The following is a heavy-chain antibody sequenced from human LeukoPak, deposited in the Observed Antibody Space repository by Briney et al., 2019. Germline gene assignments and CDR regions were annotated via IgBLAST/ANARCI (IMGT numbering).Heavy chain of an antibody. CDR1: GFTFGSYG. CDR2: IRYDGSNK. CDR3: ARRYDSSGYYYDY. J-gene: IGHJ4*02. V-gene: IGHV3-30*02. Sequence: GGSLRLSCAASGFTFGSYGMHWVRQAPGKGLEWVAFIRYDGSNKYYADSVKGRFTISRDNSKNTLYLQMNSLRAEDTAVYYCARRYDSSGYYYDYWGQGTLVTVSS. D-gene: IGHD3-22*01.